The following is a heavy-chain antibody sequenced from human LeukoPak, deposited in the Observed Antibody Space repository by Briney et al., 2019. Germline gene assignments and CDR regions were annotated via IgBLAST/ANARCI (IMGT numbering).Heavy chain of an antibody. CDR3: ARGGPKSSEYSYGSNCFDY. V-gene: IGHV3-30*01. Sequence: PGRSLRLSCAASGFTFSSYAMHWVRQAPGKGLEWVAVISYDGSNKYYADSVKGRFTISRDKSKNTLYLQMNSLRAEDTAVYYCARGGPKSSEYSYGSNCFDYWGQGTLVTVSS. CDR1: GFTFSSYA. D-gene: IGHD5-18*01. J-gene: IGHJ4*02. CDR2: ISYDGSNK.